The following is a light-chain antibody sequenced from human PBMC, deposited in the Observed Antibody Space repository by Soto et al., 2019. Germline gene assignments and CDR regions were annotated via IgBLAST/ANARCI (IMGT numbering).Light chain of an antibody. Sequence: QSVLTQPPSVSGAPGQRVTIPCTGSSSNIGAGYDVHWYQQPPGTAPKLLIYANNNRPSGVPDRFSGSKSGTSAALAITGLQADDEADDYCQSYDSSLTVFDVFGTGTKLTVL. CDR1: SSNIGAGYD. J-gene: IGLJ1*01. CDR3: QSYDSSLTVFDV. V-gene: IGLV1-40*01. CDR2: ANN.